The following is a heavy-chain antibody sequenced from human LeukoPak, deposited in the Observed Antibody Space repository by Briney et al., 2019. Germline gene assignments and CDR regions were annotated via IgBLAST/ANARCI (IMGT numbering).Heavy chain of an antibody. V-gene: IGHV4-39*07. Sequence: SETLSLTCTVSGGSISSSSYYWGWIRQPPGKGLEWIGSIYYSGSTYYNPSLKSRVTISVDTSKNQFSLKLSSVTAADTAVYYCARACQDYYYYMDVWGKGTTVTVSS. CDR2: IYYSGST. CDR3: ARACQDYYYYMDV. CDR1: GGSISSSSYY. J-gene: IGHJ6*03.